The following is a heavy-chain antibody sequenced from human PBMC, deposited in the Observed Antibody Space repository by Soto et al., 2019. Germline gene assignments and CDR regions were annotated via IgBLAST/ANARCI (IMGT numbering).Heavy chain of an antibody. V-gene: IGHV3-23*01. CDR2: IIGTGLSP. CDR3: AKRAGGSARYFDF. J-gene: IGHJ4*02. D-gene: IGHD3-16*01. Sequence: PGGSLRLSCAASGFTFSSYAMYWVRQAPGKGLEWVSAIIGTGLSPYYADSVKGRFTISRDNSQNTLYLQMNSLRAEDTAVYYCAKRAGGSARYFDFWGQGTQVTVSS. CDR1: GFTFSSYA.